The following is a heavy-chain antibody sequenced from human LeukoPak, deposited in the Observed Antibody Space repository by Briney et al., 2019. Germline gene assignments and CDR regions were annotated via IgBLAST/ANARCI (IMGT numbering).Heavy chain of an antibody. CDR2: IYTSGST. Sequence: PSETLSLTCTVSGGPISSYYWSWIRQPAGKGLEWIGRIYTSGSTNYNPSLKSRVTMSVDTSKNQFSLKLSSVTAADTAVYYCARDSGYDRKIWFDPWGQGTLVTVSS. CDR1: GGPISSYY. CDR3: ARDSGYDRKIWFDP. D-gene: IGHD5-12*01. V-gene: IGHV4-4*07. J-gene: IGHJ5*02.